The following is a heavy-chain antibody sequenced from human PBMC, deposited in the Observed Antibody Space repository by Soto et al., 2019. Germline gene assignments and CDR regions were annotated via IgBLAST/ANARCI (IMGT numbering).Heavy chain of an antibody. CDR3: AREGDWRYFDH. CDR2: IYYSGST. J-gene: IGHJ4*02. V-gene: IGHV4-59*01. CDR1: GGSISSNY. D-gene: IGHD2-21*02. Sequence: SETLSLTCTVSGGSISSNYWSWIRQPPGKGLEWIGYIYYSGSTNYNPSLKSRVTISVDTSKNQFSLKLSSVTAADTAVYYCAREGDWRYFDHWGQGTLVTVS.